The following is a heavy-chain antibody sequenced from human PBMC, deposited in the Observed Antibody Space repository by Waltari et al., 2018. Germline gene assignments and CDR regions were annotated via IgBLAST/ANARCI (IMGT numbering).Heavy chain of an antibody. V-gene: IGHV3-74*01. CDR1: GFTFSSYW. CDR3: ARDWDYGGHLGGMDV. J-gene: IGHJ6*02. Sequence: EVQLVESGGGLVQPGGSLRLSCAGSGFTFSSYWMHWVRQVPGKGLVWVSRINNDGSSTSYAESVKGRFTISRDNAKNTLYLQMNSLRAEDTAGYYCARDWDYGGHLGGMDVWGQGTTVNVSS. D-gene: IGHD4-17*01. CDR2: INNDGSST.